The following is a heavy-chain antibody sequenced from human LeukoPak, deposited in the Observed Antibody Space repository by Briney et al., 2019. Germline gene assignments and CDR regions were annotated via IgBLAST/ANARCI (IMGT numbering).Heavy chain of an antibody. CDR1: GFTFSSYW. CDR3: AMDDDYYDSSGYYYDYFDY. D-gene: IGHD3-22*01. CDR2: IKQDGSEK. Sequence: GGSLRLSCAASGFTFSSYWMSWVRQAPGKGLEWVANIKQDGSEKYYVDSVRGRFTISRDNAKNSLYVQMNSLRAEDTAVYYCAMDDDYYDSSGYYYDYFDYWGQGTLVTVSS. V-gene: IGHV3-7*04. J-gene: IGHJ4*02.